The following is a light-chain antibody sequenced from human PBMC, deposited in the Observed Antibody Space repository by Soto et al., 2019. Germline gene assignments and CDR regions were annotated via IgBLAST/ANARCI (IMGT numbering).Light chain of an antibody. CDR3: QQYNEWPPFT. CDR2: GAS. V-gene: IGKV3-15*01. J-gene: IGKJ5*01. CDR1: QSINTN. Sequence: EIVMTQSPATLSVSPGERATLSCRASQSINTNLGWYQQKPGQAPRLLIYGASTRATGIPARFSGSGSGTEFTLTINSLQSEDSAVYYCQQYNEWPPFTFGQGTRLEIK.